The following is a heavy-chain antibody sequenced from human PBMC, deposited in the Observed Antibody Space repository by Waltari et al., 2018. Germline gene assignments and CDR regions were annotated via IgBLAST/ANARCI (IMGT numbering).Heavy chain of an antibody. CDR2: IYTGDSPT. Sequence: EVQLVQSGVEVKKPGESLKISCKGSGYSFAKYWIGWVRQMPGKGLEWMGVIYTGDSPTKYTPSFQGQVTISADTSIDTAYLQWSSLKASDTAMYYCARQNIHSYGYGYFDYWGQGTLVTVSS. CDR3: ARQNIHSYGYGYFDY. D-gene: IGHD5-18*01. CDR1: GYSFAKYW. V-gene: IGHV5-51*01. J-gene: IGHJ4*02.